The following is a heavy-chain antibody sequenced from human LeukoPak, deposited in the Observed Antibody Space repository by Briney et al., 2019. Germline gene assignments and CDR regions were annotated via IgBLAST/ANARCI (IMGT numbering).Heavy chain of an antibody. J-gene: IGHJ4*02. V-gene: IGHV3-23*01. CDR3: AKAVWFGELFGPVDY. D-gene: IGHD3-10*01. CDR2: ISGSGGST. Sequence: GGSLRLSCAASGFTFSSYAMSWVRRAPGKGLEWVSAISGSGGSTYYVDSVKGRFTISRDNSKNTLYLQMNSLRAEDTAVYYCAKAVWFGELFGPVDYWGQGTLVTVSS. CDR1: GFTFSSYA.